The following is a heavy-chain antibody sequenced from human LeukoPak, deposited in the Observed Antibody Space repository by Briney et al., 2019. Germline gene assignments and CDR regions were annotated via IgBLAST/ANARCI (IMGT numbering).Heavy chain of an antibody. CDR1: GGSISSNNYY. Sequence: SETLSLTCSVSGGSISSNNYYWGWIRQPPGVGLEWIGTIYYSGRTNYNPSLKSRVTISVDTSKNQFSLKLSSVTAADTAVYYCARHLARIGYCSGGSCYTFWFDPWGQGTLVTVSS. CDR3: ARHLARIGYCSGGSCYTFWFDP. D-gene: IGHD2-15*01. V-gene: IGHV4-39*07. CDR2: IYYSGRT. J-gene: IGHJ5*02.